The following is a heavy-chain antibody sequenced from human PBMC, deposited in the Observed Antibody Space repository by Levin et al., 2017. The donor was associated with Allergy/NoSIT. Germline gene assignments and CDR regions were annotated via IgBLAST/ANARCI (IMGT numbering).Heavy chain of an antibody. CDR3: ARKQTIVGSYTTVDY. D-gene: IGHD1-26*01. CDR2: ISDSGTNT. CDR1: GYTFSSHA. J-gene: IGHJ4*02. Sequence: AGGSLRLSCEASGYTFSSHAMAWVRQAPGKGLEWVSAISDSGTNTYYPDAVRGRFAISRDNSKNTLYLQMNSLRADDTAVYYCARKQTIVGSYTTVDYWGQGSPVTVSS. V-gene: IGHV3-23*01.